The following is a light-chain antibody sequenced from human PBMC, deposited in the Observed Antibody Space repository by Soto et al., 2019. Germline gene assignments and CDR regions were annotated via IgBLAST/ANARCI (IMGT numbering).Light chain of an antibody. CDR2: DAS. J-gene: IGKJ4*01. Sequence: EIVLTQSPSTLSLSPGERATLSCRASQSVSSYLAWYQQKPGQAPRLLIYDASNRATGIPARFSGSGSGTEFTLTISSLEPQDFAVYYCQQRRYWPPERTFGGGTKVEIK. CDR3: QQRRYWPPERT. V-gene: IGKV3-11*01. CDR1: QSVSSY.